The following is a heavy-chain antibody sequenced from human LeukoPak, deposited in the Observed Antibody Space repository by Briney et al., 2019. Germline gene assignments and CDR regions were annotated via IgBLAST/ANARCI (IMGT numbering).Heavy chain of an antibody. Sequence: ASVKLSCKASGYTFTSYAINWVRQAAGHGLEWMGWMNPNSGNSGYAQKFQGRVTMTRNTTISTAYMELSSLRSEDTAVYYCARGRPRGYCSGGSCRYFDYWGQGTLVTVSS. CDR2: MNPNSGNS. CDR3: ARGRPRGYCSGGSCRYFDY. D-gene: IGHD2-15*01. V-gene: IGHV1-8*01. CDR1: GYTFTSYA. J-gene: IGHJ4*02.